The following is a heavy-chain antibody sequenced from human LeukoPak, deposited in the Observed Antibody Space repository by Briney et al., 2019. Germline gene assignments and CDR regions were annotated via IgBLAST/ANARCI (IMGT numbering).Heavy chain of an antibody. V-gene: IGHV1-18*01. D-gene: IGHD5-18*01. CDR1: GYIFTTYG. CDR2: ISAYNGDT. J-gene: IGHJ4*02. CDR3: ARPSGARRHLWLDY. Sequence: VASVKVSCKASGYIFTTYGINWVRQAPGQGLEWVGWISAYNGDTDFAQHLQGRVSMTIDASTNTAYMELRSLRSDDTAVYYCARPSGARRHLWLDYWGQGTVVTVSS.